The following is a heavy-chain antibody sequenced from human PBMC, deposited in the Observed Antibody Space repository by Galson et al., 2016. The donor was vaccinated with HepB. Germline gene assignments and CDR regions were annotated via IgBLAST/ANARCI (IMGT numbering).Heavy chain of an antibody. J-gene: IGHJ4*02. D-gene: IGHD3-3*01. CDR1: GFTFSNSD. CDR3: ARDLKTYHFGGPQLGY. V-gene: IGHV3-23*01. CDR2: IRGGDSST. Sequence: SLRLSCAASGFTFSNSDMNWVRQAPGKGLVWVSAIRGGDSSTYYADSVRGRFTISRDNSKNTLYLQMNSLRVDDTAVYYCARDLKTYHFGGPQLGYWGQGTLVTVSS.